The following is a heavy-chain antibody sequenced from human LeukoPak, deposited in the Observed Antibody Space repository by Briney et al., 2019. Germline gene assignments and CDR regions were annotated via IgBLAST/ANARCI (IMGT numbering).Heavy chain of an antibody. Sequence: GGSLRLSCAASGFTFSTFAMSWVRQTPGKGLEWVSVISGGGGSTDYADSVKGRFTVSRDNSKNTLYLQMDSLTVEDTAVYYCAKSYDISRFYPYWDQGTLVTVSS. CDR1: GFTFSTFA. D-gene: IGHD3-22*01. V-gene: IGHV3-23*01. J-gene: IGHJ4*02. CDR2: ISGGGGST. CDR3: AKSYDISRFYPY.